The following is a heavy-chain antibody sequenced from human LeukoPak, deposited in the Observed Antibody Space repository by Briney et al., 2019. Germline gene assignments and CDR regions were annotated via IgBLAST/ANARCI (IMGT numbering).Heavy chain of an antibody. D-gene: IGHD3-16*02. J-gene: IGHJ4*02. Sequence: ASVKVSCKASGYTFTSYGISWVRQAPGQGLEWMGWISAYNGNTNYAQKLQGRVTMTTDTSTSTAYMELRSLRSDDTAVYYCAREGDYVWGSYRSPDYWGQGTRVTVSS. CDR3: AREGDYVWGSYRSPDY. V-gene: IGHV1-18*01. CDR1: GYTFTSYG. CDR2: ISAYNGNT.